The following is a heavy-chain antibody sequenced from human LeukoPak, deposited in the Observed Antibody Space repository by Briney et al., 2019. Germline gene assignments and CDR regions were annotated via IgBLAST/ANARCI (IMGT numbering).Heavy chain of an antibody. Sequence: SETLSLTCAVYGGSFRGYYWSWIREPPGKGLEWIGEINLSGRTNYNPSLKSRVTISVDTSKNQFSPKLSSVTAADTAVYYCARAAVAGTGFWFDPWGQGTLVTVSS. J-gene: IGHJ5*02. D-gene: IGHD6-19*01. CDR3: ARAAVAGTGFWFDP. CDR2: INLSGRT. V-gene: IGHV4-34*01. CDR1: GGSFRGYY.